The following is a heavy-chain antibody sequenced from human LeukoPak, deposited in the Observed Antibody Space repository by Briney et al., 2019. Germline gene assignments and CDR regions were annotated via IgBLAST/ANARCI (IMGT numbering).Heavy chain of an antibody. CDR3: ASLEGSDTLDY. Sequence: SVKVSCKASGGTFSSYAISWVRQAPGQGLEWMGRIIPILGIANYAQKFQGRVTITADKSTSTAYMELSSLRSVDTAVYYCASLEGSDTLDYWGQGTLVTVSS. CDR1: GGTFSSYA. D-gene: IGHD3-10*01. CDR2: IIPILGIA. V-gene: IGHV1-69*04. J-gene: IGHJ4*02.